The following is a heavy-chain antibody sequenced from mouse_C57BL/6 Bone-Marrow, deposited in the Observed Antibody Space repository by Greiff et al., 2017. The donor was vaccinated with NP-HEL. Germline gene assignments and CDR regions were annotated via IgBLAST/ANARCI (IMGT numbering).Heavy chain of an antibody. V-gene: IGHV1-75*01. D-gene: IGHD1-1*01. CDR1: GYTFTDYY. J-gene: IGHJ2*01. Sequence: QVQLKESGPELVKPGASVKISCKASGYTFTDYYINWVKQRPGQGLEWIGWIFPGSGSTYYNEKFKGKATLTVDKSSSTAYMLLSSLTSEDSAVYFCARSITTVGDFDYWGQGTTLTVSS. CDR3: ARSITTVGDFDY. CDR2: IFPGSGST.